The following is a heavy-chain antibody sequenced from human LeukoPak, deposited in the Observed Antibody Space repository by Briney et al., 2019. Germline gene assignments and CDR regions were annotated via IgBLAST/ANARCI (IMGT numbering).Heavy chain of an antibody. D-gene: IGHD3-22*01. CDR3: ARDRYYYDSSAYYFDY. Sequence: ASVKVSCKASGYTFTGYYMHWVRQAPGQGLEWMGWINPNSGGTNYAQKFQGRVTITADKSTSTAYMELSSLRSEDTAVYYCARDRYYYDSSAYYFDYWGQGTLVTVSS. J-gene: IGHJ4*02. CDR2: INPNSGGT. CDR1: GYTFTGYY. V-gene: IGHV1-2*02.